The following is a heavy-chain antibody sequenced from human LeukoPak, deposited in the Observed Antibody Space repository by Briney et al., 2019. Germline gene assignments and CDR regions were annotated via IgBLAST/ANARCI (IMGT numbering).Heavy chain of an antibody. CDR1: GFTFDSSW. V-gene: IGHV3-7*03. D-gene: IGHD2-2*02. CDR3: ARRDIVVVPAAIIGAFDI. J-gene: IGHJ3*02. Sequence: GGSLRLSCAASGFTFDSSWMSWVRQAPGKGLGWVANIKQDESEKYYVDSVKGRFTISRDNAKNSLYLQMNSLRAEDTALYYCARRDIVVVPAAIIGAFDIWGQGTMVTVSS. CDR2: IKQDESEK.